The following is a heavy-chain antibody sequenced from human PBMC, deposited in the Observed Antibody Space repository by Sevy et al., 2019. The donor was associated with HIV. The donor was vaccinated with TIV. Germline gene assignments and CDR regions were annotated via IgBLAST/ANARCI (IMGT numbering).Heavy chain of an antibody. CDR3: VRAIAADGSF. J-gene: IGHJ1*01. D-gene: IGHD6-13*01. Sequence: GGSLRLSCAASGFSLSTYWMSWVRQAPGKGLEWVANIKQDGSVKYYMDSVKGRFTISRDNARNFLYLHMNSLRAEDTALYYCVRAIAADGSFWGQGTMVTVSS. CDR2: IKQDGSVK. CDR1: GFSLSTYW. V-gene: IGHV3-7*01.